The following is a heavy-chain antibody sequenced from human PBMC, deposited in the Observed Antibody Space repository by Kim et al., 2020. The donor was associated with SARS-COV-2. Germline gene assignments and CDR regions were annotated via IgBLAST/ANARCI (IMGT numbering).Heavy chain of an antibody. CDR3: AREYYDSSGYYARNFDL. D-gene: IGHD3-22*01. CDR1: GFTVSSNY. Sequence: GGSLRLSCAASGFTVSSNYMSWVRQAPGKGPEWVSVIYRGGSTYYADSVKGRFTISRDNSKNTLYLQMNTLRVEDTAVYYCAREYYDSSGYYARNFDLWGRGTLVTVSS. CDR2: IYRGGST. J-gene: IGHJ2*01. V-gene: IGHV3-53*01.